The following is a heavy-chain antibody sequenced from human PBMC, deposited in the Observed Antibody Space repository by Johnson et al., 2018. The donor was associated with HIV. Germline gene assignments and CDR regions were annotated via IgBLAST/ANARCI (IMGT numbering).Heavy chain of an antibody. J-gene: IGHJ3*02. D-gene: IGHD1-26*01. CDR3: ARGWVGATLRAFDI. CDR2: INWNGGNT. Sequence: VQLVESGGSVVRPGGSLRLSCAVSGFTCDDYGMSWVRQAPGKGLEWGSGINWNGGNTGYADSVKGRFTISRDNAKKFLYLQMNSLTAEDTAFYYCARGWVGATLRAFDIWCQGTMVTVSS. V-gene: IGHV3-20*04. CDR1: GFTCDDYG.